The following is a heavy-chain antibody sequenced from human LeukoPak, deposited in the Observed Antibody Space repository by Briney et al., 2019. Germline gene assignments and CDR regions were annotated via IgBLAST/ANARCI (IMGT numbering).Heavy chain of an antibody. V-gene: IGHV3-74*01. Sequence: GGSLRLSCTASGLSFSGHWMHWARQLPGKGLVWVSRISPTGSTTSYADSVKGRFTVSRDNAKNTLYLQVNNLRAEDTAVYYCALGPNSNWSGLDFWGQGTLLTVSS. D-gene: IGHD6-6*01. J-gene: IGHJ4*02. CDR1: GLSFSGHW. CDR3: ALGPNSNWSGLDF. CDR2: ISPTGSTT.